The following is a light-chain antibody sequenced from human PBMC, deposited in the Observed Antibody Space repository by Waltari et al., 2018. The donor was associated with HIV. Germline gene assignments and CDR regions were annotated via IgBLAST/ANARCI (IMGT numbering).Light chain of an antibody. CDR2: GAS. CDR3: QQYDTSLGS. CDR1: QSVSSSF. Sequence: EVVLTQSPGTLSLSPGERATLSCRASQSVSSSFLAWYQQKPGQAPRLLIYGASNRATGIPDRFSGSASGTDFTLTINRLEPEDFAVYYCQQYDTSLGSFGQGTKLEIK. V-gene: IGKV3-20*01. J-gene: IGKJ2*03.